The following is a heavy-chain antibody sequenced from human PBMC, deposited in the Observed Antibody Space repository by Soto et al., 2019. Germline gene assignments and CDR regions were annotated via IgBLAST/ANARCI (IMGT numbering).Heavy chain of an antibody. V-gene: IGHV4-4*02. D-gene: IGHD6-19*01. CDR2: IHHSGST. J-gene: IGHJ4*02. CDR3: ARSFGWYAIDH. Sequence: QMQLQESGPGLVKPSETLSLICTVSSGSITSEQRWSWVRQPPGKGLEWIGEIHHSGSTNENPSLRSGVTMSVDKSKNQFSLKLNSVTAGDAAVYFCARSFGWYAIDHWGQGTLVIVSS. CDR1: SGSITSEQR.